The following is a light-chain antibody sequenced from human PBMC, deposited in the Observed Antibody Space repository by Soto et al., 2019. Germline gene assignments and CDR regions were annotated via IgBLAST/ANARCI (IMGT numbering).Light chain of an antibody. V-gene: IGKV1-5*01. CDR3: QQYNSDSRT. CDR2: DAS. Sequence: DIQMTQSPSTLSASVGDRVTITCRASQSFSTWLAWYQQKPGNAPKLLIFDASNLESAVPSRFSGSGSGTEFTLTIDSLQPDDFATYYCQQYNSDSRTFGQGTELDIK. CDR1: QSFSTW. J-gene: IGKJ1*01.